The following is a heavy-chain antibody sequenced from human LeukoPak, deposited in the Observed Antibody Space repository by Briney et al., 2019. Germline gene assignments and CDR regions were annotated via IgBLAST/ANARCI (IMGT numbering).Heavy chain of an antibody. V-gene: IGHV1-2*06. J-gene: IGHJ3*02. Sequence: ASVKVSCKASGYTFTGYYMHWVRQAPGQGLEWMGRINPNSGGTNYAQKLQGRVTMTTDTSTSTAYMELRSLRSDDTAVYYCATSPYYDFWSGYHDAFDIWGQGTMVTVSS. D-gene: IGHD3-3*01. CDR2: INPNSGGT. CDR1: GYTFTGYY. CDR3: ATSPYYDFWSGYHDAFDI.